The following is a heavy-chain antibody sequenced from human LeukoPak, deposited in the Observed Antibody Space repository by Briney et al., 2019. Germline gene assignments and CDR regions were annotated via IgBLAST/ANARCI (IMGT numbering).Heavy chain of an antibody. J-gene: IGHJ4*02. CDR3: TRRGLNYYDSSGLFY. Sequence: GGSLRLSCAASGFTFSGSAMHWVRQASGKGLEWVGRIRSKANSYATAYAASVKGRFTISRDDSKNTAYLQMNSLKTEDTAVYYCTRRGLNYYDSSGLFYWGQGTLVTVSS. CDR2: IRSKANSYAT. V-gene: IGHV3-73*01. CDR1: GFTFSGSA. D-gene: IGHD3-22*01.